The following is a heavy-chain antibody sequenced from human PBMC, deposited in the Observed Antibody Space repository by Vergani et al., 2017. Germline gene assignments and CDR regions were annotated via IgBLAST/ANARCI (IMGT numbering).Heavy chain of an antibody. CDR3: GRNVSGDYYYYYYMDV. V-gene: IGHV4-39*01. CDR2: IYYSGRT. J-gene: IGHJ6*03. D-gene: IGHD4-17*01. CDR1: GGSISSSSYY. Sequence: QLQLQESGPGLVKPSETLSLTCTVSGGSISSSSYYWGWIGQPPGKGLEWIGSIYYSGRTYYNPSLKSRVNISVDTSKNQFSLKLSSVTAADTAVYYCGRNVSGDYYYYYYMDVWGKGTTVTVSS.